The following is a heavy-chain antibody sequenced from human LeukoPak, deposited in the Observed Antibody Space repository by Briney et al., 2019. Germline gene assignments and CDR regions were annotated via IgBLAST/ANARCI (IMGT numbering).Heavy chain of an antibody. Sequence: SETLSLTCTVSGGSISSGDYYWSWIRQPPGKGLEWIGYIYYSGSTYYNPSLKSRLTISLDTPKNQFSLKLSSVTAADTAVYYCARELYDYVWGSYIDYWGQGTLVTVSS. CDR3: ARELYDYVWGSYIDY. J-gene: IGHJ4*02. CDR2: IYYSGST. D-gene: IGHD3-16*01. V-gene: IGHV4-30-4*01. CDR1: GGSISSGDYY.